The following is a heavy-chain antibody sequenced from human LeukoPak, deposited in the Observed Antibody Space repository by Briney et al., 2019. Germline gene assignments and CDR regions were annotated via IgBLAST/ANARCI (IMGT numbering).Heavy chain of an antibody. V-gene: IGHV1-69*04. J-gene: IGHJ4*02. CDR1: GGTFSSYA. CDR3: AREVAVADEYYFDY. D-gene: IGHD6-19*01. Sequence: SVKVSCKASGGTFSSYAISWVRQAPGQGLEWMGRIIPILGIANYAQKFQGRVTITADKSTSTAYMELSSLRSEDTAVYSCAREVAVADEYYFDYWGQGTLVTVSS. CDR2: IIPILGIA.